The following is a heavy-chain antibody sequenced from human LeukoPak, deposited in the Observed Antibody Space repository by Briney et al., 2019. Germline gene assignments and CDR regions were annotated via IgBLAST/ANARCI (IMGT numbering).Heavy chain of an antibody. CDR2: IIPIFGTA. Sequence: GASVKVSCKASGGTFSSYAISWVRQAPGQGLEWMGGIIPIFGTANYAQKFQGRVTITTDESTSTAYMELSSLRSEDTAVYYCALRDSSSWYARSTLDYWGQGTLVTVSS. D-gene: IGHD6-13*01. CDR1: GGTFSSYA. CDR3: ALRDSSSWYARSTLDY. V-gene: IGHV1-69*05. J-gene: IGHJ4*02.